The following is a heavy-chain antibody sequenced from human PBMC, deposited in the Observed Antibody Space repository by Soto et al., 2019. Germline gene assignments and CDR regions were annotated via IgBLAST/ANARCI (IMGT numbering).Heavy chain of an antibody. V-gene: IGHV4-59*08. Sequence: PSETLSLTCTVSGGSISRYYSSWIRQPPGKGLEWIGYIYYSGSTNYNPSLKSRVTISVDTSKNQSSLKLSSVTAADTAVYYCARSGGESTTVTTYDAFDIWGQGTMVTVSS. D-gene: IGHD4-17*01. CDR1: GGSISRYY. J-gene: IGHJ3*02. CDR2: IYYSGST. CDR3: ARSGGESTTVTTYDAFDI.